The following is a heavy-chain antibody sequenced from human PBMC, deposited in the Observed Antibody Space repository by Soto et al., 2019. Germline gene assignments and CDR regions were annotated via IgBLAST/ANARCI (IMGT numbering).Heavy chain of an antibody. V-gene: IGHV1-46*01. CDR1: GYTFTHYY. J-gene: IGHJ4*02. Sequence: QVQLVQSGAEVKKPGASVKLSCRTSGYTFTHYYIHWVRQAPGQGLEWLAIINPASGSTNYAQDFQGRVTLTMDTSTTTVYMELSGMRAEDTAFFYCARDFAAGDHWGQGTLVTVSS. CDR3: ARDFAAGDH. CDR2: INPASGST. D-gene: IGHD6-13*01.